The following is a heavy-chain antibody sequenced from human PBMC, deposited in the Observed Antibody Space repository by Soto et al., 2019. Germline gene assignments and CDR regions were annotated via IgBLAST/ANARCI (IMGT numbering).Heavy chain of an antibody. D-gene: IGHD1-26*01. V-gene: IGHV3-30*18. CDR1: GFTFSHYA. Sequence: QVQLVESGGGVVQPGRSLRLSCAASGFTFSHYAMHWVRQAPGKGLAWVALMSYEGSNEYYADSVKGRFTISRDNSKNTLYLQMNSLRSEDTAVYYCAKDGSHNFDYWGQGTLVTVSS. CDR2: MSYEGSNE. CDR3: AKDGSHNFDY. J-gene: IGHJ4*02.